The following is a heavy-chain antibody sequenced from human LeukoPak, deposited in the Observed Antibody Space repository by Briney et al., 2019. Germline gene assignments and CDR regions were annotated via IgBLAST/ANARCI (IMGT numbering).Heavy chain of an antibody. CDR1: GGSISSSSYY. J-gene: IGHJ3*02. CDR2: IYYSGST. D-gene: IGHD6-19*01. Sequence: PSETLSLTCTVSGGSISSSSYYWGWIRQPPGKGLEWIGSIYYSGSTYYNPSLKSRATISVDTSKNQFSLKLSSVTAADTAVYYCARRGVAVAGEINAFDIWGHGTMVTVSS. V-gene: IGHV4-39*01. CDR3: ARRGVAVAGEINAFDI.